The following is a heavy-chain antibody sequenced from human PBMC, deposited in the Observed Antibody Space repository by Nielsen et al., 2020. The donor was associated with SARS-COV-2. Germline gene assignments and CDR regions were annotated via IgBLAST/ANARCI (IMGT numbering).Heavy chain of an antibody. J-gene: IGHJ4*02. CDR3: VYGVLES. Sequence: GESLKISCAASGFNFNTYAMSWVRQAPGEGLEWISGISASGGTTNYADSVKGRFTISSSNSKNSLFLQLNNLRAEDTAVYYCVYGVLESWGQGTLVIVSS. CDR2: ISASGGTT. V-gene: IGHV3-23*01. D-gene: IGHD3-16*01. CDR1: GFNFNTYA.